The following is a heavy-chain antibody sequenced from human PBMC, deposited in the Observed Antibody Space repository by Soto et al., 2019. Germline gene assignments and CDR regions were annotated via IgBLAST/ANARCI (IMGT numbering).Heavy chain of an antibody. Sequence: QVQLVQSGAEVKKPGASVKVSCKASGYTFTSYYMHWVRQAPGQGLEWMGIINPSGGSTSYAQKYQGRVTMTRDTSTSTGYMELSSLRSEDTAVYYCARAGGVLVPAAMFNYWGQGTLVTVSS. CDR2: INPSGGST. CDR3: ARAGGVLVPAAMFNY. D-gene: IGHD2-2*01. J-gene: IGHJ4*02. V-gene: IGHV1-46*03. CDR1: GYTFTSYY.